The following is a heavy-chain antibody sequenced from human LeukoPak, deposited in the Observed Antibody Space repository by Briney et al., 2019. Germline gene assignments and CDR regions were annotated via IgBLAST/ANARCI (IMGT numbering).Heavy chain of an antibody. J-gene: IGHJ5*02. CDR3: ARQYSDWFDP. D-gene: IGHD2-21*01. CDR1: GGSVSSGSYY. V-gene: IGHV4-61*01. CDR2: IYYSGST. Sequence: PSETLSLTCTVSGGSVSSGSYYWSWIRQPPGKGLEWIGYIYYSGSTNYNPSLKSRVTISVDTSKNQFSLKLGSVTAADTAVYYCARQYSDWFDPWGQGTLVTVSS.